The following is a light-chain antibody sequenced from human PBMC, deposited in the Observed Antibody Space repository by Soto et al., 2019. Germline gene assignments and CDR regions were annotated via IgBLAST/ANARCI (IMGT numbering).Light chain of an antibody. CDR3: QQYNIYPFS. J-gene: IGKJ3*01. CDR1: EEVRSW. CDR2: KSS. Sequence: DVQMTQSPLTLSASVGDRVTITCRASEEVRSWLAWYQQKPGKAPKLLIYKSSILESGVPSRFSVYESGTDFTLTISSLQPEDVATDYCQQYNIYPFSFGPGTKVDVK. V-gene: IGKV1-5*03.